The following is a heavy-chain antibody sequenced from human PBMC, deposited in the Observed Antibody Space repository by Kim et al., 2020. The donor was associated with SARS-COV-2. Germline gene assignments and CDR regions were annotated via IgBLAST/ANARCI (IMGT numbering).Heavy chain of an antibody. V-gene: IGHV4-34*01. CDR3: ARAIKFIGEFPLFDY. D-gene: IGHD3-10*01. J-gene: IGHJ4*02. CDR1: GGSFSGYY. Sequence: SETLSLTCAVYGGSFSGYYWSWIRQPPGKGLEWIGEINHSGSTNYNPSLKSRVTISVDTSKNQFSLKLSSVTAADTAVYYCARAIKFIGEFPLFDYWGQGTLVTVSS. CDR2: INHSGST.